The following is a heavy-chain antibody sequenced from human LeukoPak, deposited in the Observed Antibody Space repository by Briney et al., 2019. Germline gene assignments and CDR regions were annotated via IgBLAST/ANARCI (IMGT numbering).Heavy chain of an antibody. D-gene: IGHD1-26*01. V-gene: IGHV3-53*01. CDR1: GFTVSSNY. CDR3: ARVGEGAAKD. Sequence: GGSLRLSCAASGFTVSSNYMSWVRQAPGKGLEWVSVIYSGGSTYYADSVKGRSAISRDNSKNTLYLQMSSLRAEDTAVYYCARVGEGAAKDWGQGTLVTVSS. J-gene: IGHJ4*02. CDR2: IYSGGST.